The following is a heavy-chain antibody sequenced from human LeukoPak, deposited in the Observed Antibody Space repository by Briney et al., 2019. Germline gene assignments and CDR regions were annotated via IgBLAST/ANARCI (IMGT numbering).Heavy chain of an antibody. CDR1: GGSISSYY. D-gene: IGHD6-13*01. CDR3: ARNLPPVAAAYYYYYGMDV. Sequence: SETLSLTCTVSGGSISSYYWSWIRQPPGKGLEWIGYIYYSGSTNYNPSLKSRVTISVDTSKNQFSLKLSSVTAADTAVYYCARNLPPVAAAYYYYYGMDVWGQGTTVTVSS. J-gene: IGHJ6*02. V-gene: IGHV4-59*01. CDR2: IYYSGST.